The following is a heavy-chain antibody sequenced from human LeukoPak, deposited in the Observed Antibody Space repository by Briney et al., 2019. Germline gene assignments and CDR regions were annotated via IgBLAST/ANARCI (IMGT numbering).Heavy chain of an antibody. D-gene: IGHD6-13*01. V-gene: IGHV3-21*01. CDR2: ISSSSDYI. CDR1: GFTFSTYS. CDR3: ARSIVAAGEDY. J-gene: IGHJ4*02. Sequence: PGGSLRLSCAASGFTFSTYSMNWVRQAPGKGLEWVSSISSSSDYIYYADSVKGRFTISRDNAKNSLYLQMNSLRAEDTAVYYCARSIVAAGEDYWGQGTLVTVSS.